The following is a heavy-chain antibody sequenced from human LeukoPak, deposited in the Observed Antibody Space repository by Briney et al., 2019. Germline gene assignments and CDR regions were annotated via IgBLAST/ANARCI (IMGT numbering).Heavy chain of an antibody. CDR1: GYTFTSYD. D-gene: IGHD2-2*01. CDR2: MNPNSGNT. Sequence: VASVKVSCKASGYTFTSYDINWVRQATGQGLEWMGWMNPNSGNTGYAQKFQGRVTMTRNTSISTAYMELSSLRSEDTAVYYCARAPDPLGYCSTSCYEPDYWGQGTLVTVSS. V-gene: IGHV1-8*01. CDR3: ARAPDPLGYCSTSCYEPDY. J-gene: IGHJ4*02.